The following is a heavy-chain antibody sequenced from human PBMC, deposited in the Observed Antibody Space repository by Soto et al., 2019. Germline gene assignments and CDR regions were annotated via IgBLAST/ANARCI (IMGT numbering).Heavy chain of an antibody. CDR2: IIPVVGTP. D-gene: IGHD3-22*01. CDR1: GGTFSIYT. CDR3: ARDPTFHEDSSGYFPWDDWLDP. V-gene: IGHV1-69*06. J-gene: IGHJ5*02. Sequence: QVQLVQSGAEVKKPGSSVKVSCKASGGTFSIYTINWVRQAPGQGLEWMGGIIPVVGTPNYAQKFQGRVTITADKTTTTAYMELSSLRSEDTAVYYCARDPTFHEDSSGYFPWDDWLDPWGQGTLVTVSS.